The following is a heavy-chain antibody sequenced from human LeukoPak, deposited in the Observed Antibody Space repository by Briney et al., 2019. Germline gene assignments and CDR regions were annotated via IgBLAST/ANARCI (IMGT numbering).Heavy chain of an antibody. CDR3: ARATVTTELYFQH. Sequence: GGSLRLSCAASGFTFSSYEMNWVRQAPGKGLEWVSYISSFSSTIYYADSVMGRFTISRDNAKNSLYLQMNSLRAEDTAVYYCARATVTTELYFQHWGQGTLVTVSS. CDR2: ISSFSSTI. CDR1: GFTFSSYE. D-gene: IGHD4-17*01. J-gene: IGHJ1*01. V-gene: IGHV3-48*03.